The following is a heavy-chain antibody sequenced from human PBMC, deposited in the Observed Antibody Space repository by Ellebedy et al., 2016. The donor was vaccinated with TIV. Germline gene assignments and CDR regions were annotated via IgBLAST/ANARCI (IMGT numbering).Heavy chain of an antibody. J-gene: IGHJ4*02. V-gene: IGHV1-18*01. CDR1: GYTFTSYG. CDR2: ISAYNGNT. CDR3: ARGPTYYYDSSSYFLDY. Sequence: AASVKVSCKASGYTFTSYGISWVRQAPGQGLEWMGWISAYNGNTNYAQKLQGRVTMTTDTSTSTAYMELRSLRSDDTAVYYCARGPTYYYDSSSYFLDYWGQGTLVTVSS. D-gene: IGHD3-22*01.